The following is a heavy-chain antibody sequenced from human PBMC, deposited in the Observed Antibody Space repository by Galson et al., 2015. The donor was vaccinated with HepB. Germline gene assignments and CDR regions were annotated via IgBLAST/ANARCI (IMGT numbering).Heavy chain of an antibody. D-gene: IGHD3-3*02. CDR2: INPNSGGT. J-gene: IGHJ4*02. Sequence: SVKVSCKASGYTFTGYYMHWVRQAPGQGLEWMGWINPNSGGTNYAQKFQGRVTMTRDTSISTAYMELSRLRSDDTAVYYCAREVLAAEYAANRPSYSFDYWGQGTLVTVSS. CDR3: AREVLAAEYAANRPSYSFDY. CDR1: GYTFTGYY. V-gene: IGHV1-2*02.